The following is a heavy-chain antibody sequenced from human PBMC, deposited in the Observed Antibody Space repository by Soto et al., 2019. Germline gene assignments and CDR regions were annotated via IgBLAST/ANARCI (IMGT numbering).Heavy chain of an antibody. J-gene: IGHJ5*02. CDR3: ARDWSGAEGFDP. D-gene: IGHD3-3*01. V-gene: IGHV1-18*01. CDR1: GYTFSTYG. Sequence: QVQLVQSGPEVKKPGASVKISCKASGYTFSTYGFSWVRQAPGQGLEGMGWIGTHNGDTNYVQKFQGRVTMTTDTSTTTSYLELRSLTSDDTAVYFCARDWSGAEGFDPWGQGTLVTVSS. CDR2: IGTHNGDT.